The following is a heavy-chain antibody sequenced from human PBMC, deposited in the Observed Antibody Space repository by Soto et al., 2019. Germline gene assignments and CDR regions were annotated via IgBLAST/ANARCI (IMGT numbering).Heavy chain of an antibody. CDR1: GYTFTSYG. D-gene: IGHD3-22*01. CDR2: INAYNGNT. CDR3: QIMYYYDSSGDSFDY. V-gene: IGHV1-18*01. J-gene: IGHJ4*02. Sequence: ASVKDSCKASGYTFTSYGISWVRQAPGQGLEWMGWINAYNGNTNYAQKLQGRVTMTTDTSKITAYMELRSLSSDDTAVDYCQIMYYYDSSGDSFDYWGQGTLVTVSS.